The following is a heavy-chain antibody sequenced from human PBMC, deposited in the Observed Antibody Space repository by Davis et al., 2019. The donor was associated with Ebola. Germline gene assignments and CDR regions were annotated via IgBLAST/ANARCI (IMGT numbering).Heavy chain of an antibody. V-gene: IGHV5-51*01. J-gene: IGHJ4*02. CDR2: IYPGYSDT. CDR1: GYTFTTYW. D-gene: IGHD3-3*02. CDR3: ARRGGWSRAFLDY. Sequence: GESLKISCKGSGYTFTTYWIGWVRQMPGKGLEWMGIIYPGYSDTRSSPSFQGQVTISADKSIRTAYLQWSSLKASATAMYYCARRGGWSRAFLDYWGQGTLFTVSS.